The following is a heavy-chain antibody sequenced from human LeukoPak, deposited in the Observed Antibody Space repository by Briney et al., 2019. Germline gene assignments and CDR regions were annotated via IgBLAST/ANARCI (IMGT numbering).Heavy chain of an antibody. CDR2: IYHSGST. J-gene: IGHJ5*02. V-gene: IGHV4-30-2*01. D-gene: IGHD4-23*01. Sequence: SETLSLTCTVSGGSISSGGYYWSWIRQPPGKGLEWIGYIYHSGSTYYNPSLKSRVTISVDRSKNQFSLKLSSVTAADTAVYYCARAATVVTPSWFDPWGQGTLVTVSS. CDR1: GGSISSGGYY. CDR3: ARAATVVTPSWFDP.